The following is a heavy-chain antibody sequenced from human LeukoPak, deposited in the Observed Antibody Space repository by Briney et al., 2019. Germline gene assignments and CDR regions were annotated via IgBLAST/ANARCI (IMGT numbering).Heavy chain of an antibody. Sequence: PSETLSLTCTVSGGSISSGDYSWSWLRQPPGKGLECIGYIYYSGSTYYNPSLKSRVTISVDTSKNQFSLKLSSVTAADTAVYYCARVQDYYGSGSYFPFDYWGQGTQVTASP. CDR1: GGSISSGDYS. CDR3: ARVQDYYGSGSYFPFDY. D-gene: IGHD3-10*01. J-gene: IGHJ4*02. CDR2: IYYSGST. V-gene: IGHV4-30-4*01.